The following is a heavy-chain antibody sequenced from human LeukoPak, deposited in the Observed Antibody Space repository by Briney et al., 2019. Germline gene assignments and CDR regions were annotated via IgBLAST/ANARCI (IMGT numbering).Heavy chain of an antibody. CDR2: INPSGGST. Sequence: ASVKVSCKASGYTFTSYYMHWVRQAPGQGLEWMGIINPSGGSTSYAQKFQGRVTISVDTSKNQFSLKLSSVTAADTAVYYCARGPGVGQLVSLDYWGQGTLVTVSS. CDR1: GYTFTSYY. CDR3: ARGPGVGQLVSLDY. D-gene: IGHD6-6*01. V-gene: IGHV1-46*01. J-gene: IGHJ4*02.